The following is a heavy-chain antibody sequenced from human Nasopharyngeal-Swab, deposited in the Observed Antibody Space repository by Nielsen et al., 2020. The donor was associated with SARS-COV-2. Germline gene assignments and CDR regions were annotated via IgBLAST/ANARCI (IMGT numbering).Heavy chain of an antibody. J-gene: IGHJ5*02. CDR1: GFTFSSYA. Sequence: LSLTCAASGFTFSSYAMHWVRQAPGKGLEYVSAISSNGGSTYYANSVKGRFTISRDNSKNTLYLQMGSLRAEDMAVYYCARSHYDILTGYPNWFDPWGQGTLVTVSS. D-gene: IGHD3-9*01. CDR3: ARSHYDILTGYPNWFDP. V-gene: IGHV3-64*01. CDR2: ISSNGGST.